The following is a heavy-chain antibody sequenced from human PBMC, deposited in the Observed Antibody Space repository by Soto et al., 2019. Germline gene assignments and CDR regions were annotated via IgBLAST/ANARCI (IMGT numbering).Heavy chain of an antibody. D-gene: IGHD2-15*01. J-gene: IGHJ4*02. CDR2: ISAYNGNT. CDR3: ARDRITKYCSGGSCYLTDTTADY. Sequence: GASVKVSCKASGYTFTSYGISWVRQAPGQGLEWMGWISAYNGNTNYAQKLQGRVTMTTDTSTSTAYMELRSLRSDDTAVYYCARDRITKYCSGGSCYLTDTTADYWGQGTLVTVSS. CDR1: GYTFTSYG. V-gene: IGHV1-18*01.